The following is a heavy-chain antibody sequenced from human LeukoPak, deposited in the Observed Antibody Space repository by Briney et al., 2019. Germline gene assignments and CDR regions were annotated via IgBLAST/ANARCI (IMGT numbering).Heavy chain of an antibody. J-gene: IGHJ3*02. CDR3: ANFEGSSQAFHI. CDR1: GFTFSSYA. CDR2: ILYDGSKK. Sequence: GRSLRLSCAASGFTFSSYAMHWVRQAPGKGLEWVASILYDGSKKFYGDSVKGRFSVYRDNSNYILYLQMNSLRAEDTAVFYCANFEGSSQAFHIWGQGTLVTVSS. D-gene: IGHD3-9*01. V-gene: IGHV3-30*04.